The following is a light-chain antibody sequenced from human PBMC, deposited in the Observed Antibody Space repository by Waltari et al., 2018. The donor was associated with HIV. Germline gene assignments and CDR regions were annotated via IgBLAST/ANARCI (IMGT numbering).Light chain of an antibody. CDR3: QQQNTHSTWT. Sequence: DIQMTQSPSTLSASVGDRLTIICSASQSIGSWVSGYQLKQGKDPKVLVYKASNLQSGVPSRVSGSGSGTEFTLTISSLQPDDFATYYCQQQNTHSTWTFGQGTKVENK. CDR1: QSIGSW. CDR2: KAS. V-gene: IGKV1-5*03. J-gene: IGKJ1*01.